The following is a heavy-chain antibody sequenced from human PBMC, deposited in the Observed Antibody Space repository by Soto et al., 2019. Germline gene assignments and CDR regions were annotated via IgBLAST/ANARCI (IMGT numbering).Heavy chain of an antibody. Sequence: SETLSLTCAVYGGSFSGYYWSWIRQPPGKGLEWIGEINHSGSTNYNPSLKSRVTISVDTSKNQFSLKLSSVTAADTAVYYCARGRDYYGSGSYSPFDYWGQGTLVTVSS. CDR1: GGSFSGYY. D-gene: IGHD3-10*01. CDR3: ARGRDYYGSGSYSPFDY. V-gene: IGHV4-34*01. J-gene: IGHJ4*02. CDR2: INHSGST.